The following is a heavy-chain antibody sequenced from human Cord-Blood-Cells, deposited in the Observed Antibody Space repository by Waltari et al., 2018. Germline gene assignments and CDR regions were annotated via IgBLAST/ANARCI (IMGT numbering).Heavy chain of an antibody. V-gene: IGHV3-7*01. D-gene: IGHD6-13*01. J-gene: IGHJ4*02. CDR3: ARPGDSSSWYFDY. CDR1: GFTFSSYR. Sequence: EVQLVESGGGLVQPGGSLRLSCAASGFTFSSYRMSWFRQAPGKGLEWVANIKQDGSEKYYVDSVKGRFTISRDNAKNSLYLQMNSLRAEDTAVYYCARPGDSSSWYFDYWGQGTLVTVSS. CDR2: IKQDGSEK.